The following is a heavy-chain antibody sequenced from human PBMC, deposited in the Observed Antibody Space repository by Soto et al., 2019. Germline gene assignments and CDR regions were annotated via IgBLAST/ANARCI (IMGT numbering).Heavy chain of an antibody. CDR2: IIPIFGTA. V-gene: IGHV1-69*13. CDR3: ARVGSYYHNYYYGMDV. J-gene: IGHJ6*02. Sequence: SVKVSCKASGGTFSSYAISWVRQAPGQGLEWMGGIIPIFGTANYAQKFQGRVTVTADESTSTAYMELSSLRSEDTAVYYCARVGSYYHNYYYGMDVWGQGTTVTVSS. D-gene: IGHD1-26*01. CDR1: GGTFSSYA.